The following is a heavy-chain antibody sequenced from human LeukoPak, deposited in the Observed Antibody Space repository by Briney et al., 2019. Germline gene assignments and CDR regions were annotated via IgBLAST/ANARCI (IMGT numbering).Heavy chain of an antibody. Sequence: SETLSLTCTVSGGSISSSSYYWGWIRQPPGKGLEWIGSIYYSGSTYSNPSLKSRVTISVDTSKNQFSLKLSSVTAADTAVYYCARITYYYDSSGPDYWGQGTLVTVSS. CDR2: IYYSGST. V-gene: IGHV4-39*07. D-gene: IGHD3-22*01. CDR1: GGSISSSSYY. CDR3: ARITYYYDSSGPDY. J-gene: IGHJ4*02.